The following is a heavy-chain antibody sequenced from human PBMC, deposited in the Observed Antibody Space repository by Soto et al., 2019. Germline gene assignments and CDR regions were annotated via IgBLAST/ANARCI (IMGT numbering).Heavy chain of an antibody. D-gene: IGHD4-17*01. CDR2: IIPILGIA. CDR3: ATTYGDYPQPFDY. J-gene: IGHJ4*02. V-gene: IGHV1-69*02. CDR1: GGTFSSYT. Sequence: ASVKVSCKASGGTFSSYTISWVRQAPGQGLEWMGRIIPILGIANYAQKFQGRVTITADKSTSTAYMELSSLRSEDTAVYYCATTYGDYPQPFDYWGQGTLVTVSS.